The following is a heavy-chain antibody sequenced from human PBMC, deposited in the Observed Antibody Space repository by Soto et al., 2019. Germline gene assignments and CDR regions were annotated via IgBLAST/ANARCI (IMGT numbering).Heavy chain of an antibody. V-gene: IGHV1-18*04. D-gene: IGHD3-3*01. CDR3: ASGANDFWSGYYGFDYFDY. J-gene: IGHJ4*02. Sequence: QVQLVQSGAEVKKPGASVKVSCKASGYTFTSYGISWVRQAPGQGLEWMGWISAYNGNTNYAQKLQGRVTMTTDTSKSTAYMELRSLRSDDTAVYYCASGANDFWSGYYGFDYFDYWGQGTLVTVSS. CDR2: ISAYNGNT. CDR1: GYTFTSYG.